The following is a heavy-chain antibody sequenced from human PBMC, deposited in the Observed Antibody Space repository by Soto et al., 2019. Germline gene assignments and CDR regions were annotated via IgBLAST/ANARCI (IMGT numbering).Heavy chain of an antibody. D-gene: IGHD3-10*01. Sequence: EVQLVESGGGLVQPGGSLRLSCAASGFTFSSYWLSWVRQAPGKGLEWVANVKHDGSEKFYVDSVKCRFTISRDNAKNSLFLQMNSLRAEDTAVYYCARTAGGYSYYYYMDVWGKGTTVTVSS. CDR2: VKHDGSEK. CDR3: ARTAGGYSYYYYMDV. V-gene: IGHV3-7*01. J-gene: IGHJ6*03. CDR1: GFTFSSYW.